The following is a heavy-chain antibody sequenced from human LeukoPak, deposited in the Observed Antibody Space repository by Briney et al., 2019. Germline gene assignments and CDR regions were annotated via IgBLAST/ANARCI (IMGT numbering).Heavy chain of an antibody. Sequence: GGSLRLSCSASGFPFNTYAIHWVRQAPGKGLEYVAGISSNGDNTDFADSAKGRFTISRDNSKSTLFLQMNSLRAEGTAVYFCTRDSALLGVAFDLWGQGTVVTVSS. J-gene: IGHJ3*01. V-gene: IGHV3-64D*06. CDR1: GFPFNTYA. CDR3: TRDSALLGVAFDL. D-gene: IGHD2-15*01. CDR2: ISSNGDNT.